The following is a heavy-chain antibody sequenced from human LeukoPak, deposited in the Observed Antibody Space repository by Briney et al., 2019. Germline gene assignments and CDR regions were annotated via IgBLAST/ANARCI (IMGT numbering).Heavy chain of an antibody. CDR1: GGSFSGYY. J-gene: IGHJ3*01. CDR3: GRHANGDSSAAFDL. CDR2: INHSGST. Sequence: SETLSLTCAVYGGSFSGYYWSWIRQPPGKGLEWIGEINHSGSTNYNPSLKSRVTISVDTSKNQFSLKLSSVTAADTAVYYCGRHANGDSSAAFDLWGQGTMVFVSS. V-gene: IGHV4-34*01. D-gene: IGHD2-8*01.